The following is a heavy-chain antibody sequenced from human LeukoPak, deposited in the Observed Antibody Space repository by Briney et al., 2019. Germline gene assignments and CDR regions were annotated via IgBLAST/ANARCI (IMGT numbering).Heavy chain of an antibody. J-gene: IGHJ4*02. V-gene: IGHV3-23*01. Sequence: PGGSLRLSCGLSGNTLSNYGMGWVRQATGGGLEWVAGIIGRGGRTRYAHTVKGQFNIPRDNPKDTIYLQMNSLKAEATAMYFCAERGVVIWVILGGCHKEAYYFDSWGQGALVTVSS. CDR2: IIGRGGRT. D-gene: IGHD3-22*01. CDR1: GNTLSNYG. CDR3: AERGVVIWVILGGCHKEAYYFDS.